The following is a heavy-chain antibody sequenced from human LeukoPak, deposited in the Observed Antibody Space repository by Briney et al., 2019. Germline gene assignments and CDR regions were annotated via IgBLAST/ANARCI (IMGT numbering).Heavy chain of an antibody. CDR1: GFTFSSYS. CDR3: ARSGSGNAYYYYYYMDV. V-gene: IGHV3-48*01. J-gene: IGHJ6*03. D-gene: IGHD3-10*01. Sequence: GGSLRLSCAASGFTFSSYSMNWVRQAPGKGLERVSYISSSSSTIYYAASVKGRFTISRDNAKNSLYLQMNSLRAEDTAVYYCARSGSGNAYYYYYYMDVWGKGTTVTVSS. CDR2: ISSSSSTI.